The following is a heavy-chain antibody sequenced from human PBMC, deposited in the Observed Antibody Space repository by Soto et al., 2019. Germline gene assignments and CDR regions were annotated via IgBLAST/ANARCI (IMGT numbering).Heavy chain of an antibody. CDR1: GFTFGDYA. CDR3: TTYRPTMMDAFDI. CDR2: IRSKAYGGTT. J-gene: IGHJ3*02. V-gene: IGHV3-49*03. Sequence: GGSLRLSCTASGFTFGDYAMSWFRQAPGKGLEWVGFIRSKAYGGTTEYAASVKGRFTISRDDSKSIAYLQMNSLKTEDTAVYYCTTYRPTMMDAFDIWGQGTMVTVSS. D-gene: IGHD3-22*01.